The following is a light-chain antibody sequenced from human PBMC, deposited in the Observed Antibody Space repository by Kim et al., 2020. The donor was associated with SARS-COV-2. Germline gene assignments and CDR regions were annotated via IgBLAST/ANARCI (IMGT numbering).Light chain of an antibody. CDR2: AAS. CDR3: QQYYSYPLT. J-gene: IGKJ4*01. CDR1: QGISSY. V-gene: IGKV1-8*01. Sequence: ASTGTGVTISCRASQGISSYLAWYQQKPGKAPKLLIYAASSLQNWIPSRFSGSGSGTDFTLTISCLQSEDFATYYCQQYYSYPLTFGGGTKVDIK.